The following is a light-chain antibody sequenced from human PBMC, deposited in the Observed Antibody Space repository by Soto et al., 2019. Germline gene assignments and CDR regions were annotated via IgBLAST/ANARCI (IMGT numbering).Light chain of an antibody. CDR2: GAS. J-gene: IGKJ1*01. CDR1: QSVSSSY. CDR3: QQYGSSGT. Sequence: EIVLAQSPGTLSLSPGERATLSWRASQSVSSSYLAWYQQKPGQAPRLLIYGASSRATGIPDRLSGSGSGTDFTLTISRMEPEDFAVYYCQQYGSSGTFGQGTKVDI. V-gene: IGKV3-20*01.